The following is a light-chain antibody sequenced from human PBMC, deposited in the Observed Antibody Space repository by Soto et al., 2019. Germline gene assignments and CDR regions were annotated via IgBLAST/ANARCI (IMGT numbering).Light chain of an antibody. J-gene: IGKJ5*01. Sequence: EVVLTQSPGTLSWSPVERASVSFRARQSIGSSYLAWYQQKPGQAPRLLIYGASSRATGIPDRFSGGGSGTDFSLTISRLDPQDFAVYYCQQYSRSPITFGHAARLENK. CDR3: QQYSRSPIT. V-gene: IGKV3-20*01. CDR2: GAS. CDR1: QSIGSSY.